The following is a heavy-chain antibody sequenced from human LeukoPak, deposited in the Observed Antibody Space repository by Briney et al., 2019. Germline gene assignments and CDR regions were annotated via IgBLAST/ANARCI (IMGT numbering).Heavy chain of an antibody. V-gene: IGHV4-59*08. Sequence: SETLSLTCTVSGGSISSSYWSWIRQPPGKGLEWIGYISYSGSTNCNPSLKSRVTISVDTSKNQFSLKLSSVTAADTAVYYCARARVVPAASFDYWGQGTLVTVSS. D-gene: IGHD2-2*01. CDR3: ARARVVPAASFDY. J-gene: IGHJ4*02. CDR2: ISYSGST. CDR1: GGSISSSY.